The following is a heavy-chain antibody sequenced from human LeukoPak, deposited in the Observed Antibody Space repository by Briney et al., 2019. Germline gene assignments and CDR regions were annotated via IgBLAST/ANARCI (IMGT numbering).Heavy chain of an antibody. CDR2: IKQDGSEK. D-gene: IGHD2-8*01. CDR3: ARGNGFIIDY. J-gene: IGHJ4*02. V-gene: IGHV3-7*01. Sequence: GGPLRLSCAASGFTLSSNWMNWVRQAPGKGLEWVAIIKQDGSEKYYVDSVKGRFTISRDNAKNSLYLQMNSLRAEDTAVYYCARGNGFIIDYWGQGTLVTVSP. CDR1: GFTLSSNW.